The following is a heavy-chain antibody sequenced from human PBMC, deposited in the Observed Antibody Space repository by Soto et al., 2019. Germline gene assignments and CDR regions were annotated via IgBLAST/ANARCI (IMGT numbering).Heavy chain of an antibody. D-gene: IGHD2-2*01. CDR1: GGTLSNNA. V-gene: IGHV1-69*06. Sequence: QVQLVQSGTEVKKPGSSMKVSCTASGGTLSNNAISWARQAPGQGLEWRGGIIPLSATTNYAQKFQGRVTITADRSTITAYMELTSLTSEDTAVYYGARVFDDRGIVVVPAANTWYYSMDVWGQGTTVTVSS. J-gene: IGHJ6*02. CDR3: ARVFDDRGIVVVPAANTWYYSMDV. CDR2: IIPLSATT.